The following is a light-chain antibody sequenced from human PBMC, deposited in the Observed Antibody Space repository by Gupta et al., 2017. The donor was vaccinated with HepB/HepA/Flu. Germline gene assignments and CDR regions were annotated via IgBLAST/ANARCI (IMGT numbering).Light chain of an antibody. CDR2: EAS. CDR3: QHRSNWPLMCS. Sequence: EIVLTQSPATLSLSSGERVTLSCRASHSISSNLAWYQQKPGQAPRLLIYEASNRATGIPGRFSGSGSGTDFALTLSSLEPEDFAVYYCQHRSNWPLMCSFGQGTKLEIK. J-gene: IGKJ2*04. V-gene: IGKV3-11*01. CDR1: HSISSN.